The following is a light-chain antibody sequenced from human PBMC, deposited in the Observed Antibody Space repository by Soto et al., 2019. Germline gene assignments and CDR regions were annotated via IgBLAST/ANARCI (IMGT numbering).Light chain of an antibody. J-gene: IGKJ2*01. CDR1: QRVSSSY. CDR3: QRYGSSPPFT. V-gene: IGKV3-20*01. Sequence: EIVLTQSPGTLSLSPGERATLSCRASQRVSSSYLAWYQQKPGQAPRLLIYGASSRATGIPDRFSGSGSGTDVPLTISRLETEDFAVYFCQRYGSSPPFTFGQGTKVEI. CDR2: GAS.